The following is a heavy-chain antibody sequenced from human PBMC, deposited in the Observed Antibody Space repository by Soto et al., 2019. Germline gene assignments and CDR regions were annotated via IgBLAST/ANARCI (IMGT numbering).Heavy chain of an antibody. CDR1: GYTFTSYG. J-gene: IGHJ4*02. Sequence: ASVKVSCKASGYTFTSYGISWVRQAPGQGLEWMGWISAYNGNTNYAQKLQGRVTMTTDTSTSTAYMELRSLRSDDTAVYYCVRVLSIAARGYYYDSSGYYPGEDYWGQGTLVTVSS. V-gene: IGHV1-18*01. D-gene: IGHD3-22*01. CDR3: VRVLSIAARGYYYDSSGYYPGEDY. CDR2: ISAYNGNT.